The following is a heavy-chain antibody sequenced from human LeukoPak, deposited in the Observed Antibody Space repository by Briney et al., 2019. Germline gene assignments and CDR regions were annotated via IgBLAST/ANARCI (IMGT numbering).Heavy chain of an antibody. CDR1: GFTVSSNY. V-gene: IGHV3-20*04. J-gene: IGHJ6*03. CDR3: ARARTTIDNYYYMDV. D-gene: IGHD3-22*01. CDR2: INWNGGST. Sequence: QAGGSLRLSCAASGFTVSSNYMSWVRQPPGKGLEWVSGINWNGGSTGYADSVKGRFTISRDNAKNSHYLQMKSLRAEDTALYYCARARTTIDNYYYMDVWGKGTTVTVSS.